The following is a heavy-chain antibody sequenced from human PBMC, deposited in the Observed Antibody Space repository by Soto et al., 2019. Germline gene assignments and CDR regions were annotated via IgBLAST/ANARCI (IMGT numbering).Heavy chain of an antibody. CDR2: INHSGST. CDR3: ARSYGGNSGTFDF. Sequence: QVQLQQWGAGLLKPSETLSLTCAVYGGSFSGYYWSWIRQPPGKGLEYIGEINHSGSTNYNPSLNRRXXISVDTSKNQFCLKLSSVTAADTAVYYCARSYGGNSGTFDFWGQGTLVTVSS. J-gene: IGHJ4*02. CDR1: GGSFSGYY. D-gene: IGHD4-17*01. V-gene: IGHV4-34*01.